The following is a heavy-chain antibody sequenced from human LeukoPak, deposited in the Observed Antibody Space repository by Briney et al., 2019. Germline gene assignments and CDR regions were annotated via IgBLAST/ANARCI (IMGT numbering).Heavy chain of an antibody. CDR3: ARVSSQPTFDY. D-gene: IGHD6-13*01. Sequence: GGSLRLSCAASGFTFSSYSMNWVRQAPGKGLEWVSSISSSSSYIYYADSVKGRFTISRDNAKNSLYLLMNSLRAEDTAVYYCARVSSQPTFDYWGQGTLVTVSS. V-gene: IGHV3-21*01. CDR2: ISSSSSYI. CDR1: GFTFSSYS. J-gene: IGHJ4*02.